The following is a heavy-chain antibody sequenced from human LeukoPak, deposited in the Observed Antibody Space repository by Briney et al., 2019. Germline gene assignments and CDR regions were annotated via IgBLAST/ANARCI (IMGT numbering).Heavy chain of an antibody. CDR1: GGSISSSSNY. D-gene: IGHD3-3*01. CDR2: IYYSGST. V-gene: IGHV4-39*07. J-gene: IGHJ6*03. Sequence: SETLSLTCTVSGGSISSSSNYWGWIRQPPGKGLEWIGSIYYSGSTYYNPSLKSRVTISVDTSKNQFSLKLSSVTAADTAVYYCARTVVSITIFGVGPYYMDVWGKGTTVTVSS. CDR3: ARTVVSITIFGVGPYYMDV.